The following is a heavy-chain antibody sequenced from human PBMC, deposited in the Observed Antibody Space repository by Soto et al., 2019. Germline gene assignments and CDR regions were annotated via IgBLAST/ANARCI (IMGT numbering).Heavy chain of an antibody. CDR2: IYPGDSDT. CDR3: ARSSSWDAFHI. V-gene: IGHV5-51*03. J-gene: IGHJ3*02. CDR1: GYSFTSYW. D-gene: IGHD6-13*01. Sequence: EVQLVQSGAEVKKPGESLKISCKGSGYSFTSYWIGWVRQMPGKGLEWMGIIYPGDSDTRYSPSFQGQVTISADQCISTAYLQWSSLNGSETDMYYCARSSSWDAFHIWGQGTMNTVSS.